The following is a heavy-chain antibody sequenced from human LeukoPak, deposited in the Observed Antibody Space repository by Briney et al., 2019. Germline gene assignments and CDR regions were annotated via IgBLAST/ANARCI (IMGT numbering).Heavy chain of an antibody. V-gene: IGHV1-3*01. CDR3: ARGVRDILTGYYLEY. CDR2: INAGNGNT. CDR1: GYTFTSYA. Sequence: ASVKVSCKASGYTFTSYAMHWVRQAPGQRLEWMGWINAGNGNTKYSQKFQGRVTITRDTSASTAYMELSSLRSEDTAVYYCARGVRDILTGYYLEYWGQGTLVTVSS. J-gene: IGHJ4*02. D-gene: IGHD3-9*01.